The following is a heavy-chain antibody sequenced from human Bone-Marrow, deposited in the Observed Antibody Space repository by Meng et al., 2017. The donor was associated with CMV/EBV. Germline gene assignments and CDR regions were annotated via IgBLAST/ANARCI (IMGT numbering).Heavy chain of an antibody. CDR3: ARLITVTNDFDY. CDR1: GFTVSSNY. J-gene: IGHJ4*02. CDR2: IYSGDST. D-gene: IGHD4-17*01. Sequence: GGSLRLSCAASGFTVSSNYMSWVRQAPGKGLEWVSVIYSGDSTYYADSVKGQFTISRDNSKNTLYLQMNSLRPEDTAVYYCARLITVTNDFDYWGQGTLVTASS. V-gene: IGHV3-66*02.